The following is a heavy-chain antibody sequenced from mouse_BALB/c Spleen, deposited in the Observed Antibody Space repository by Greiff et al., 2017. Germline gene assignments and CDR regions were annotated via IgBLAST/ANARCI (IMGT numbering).Heavy chain of an antibody. V-gene: IGHV2-9*02. J-gene: IGHJ2*01. CDR1: GFSLTSYG. D-gene: IGHD2-1*01. CDR2: IWAGGST. Sequence: QVQLKESGPGLVAPSQSLSITCTVSGFSLTSYGVHWVRQPPGKGLEWLGVIWAGGSTNYNSALMSRLSISKDNSKSQVFLKMNSLQTDDTAMYYCARGGGYGNYVGYWGQGTTLTVAS. CDR3: ARGGGYGNYVGY.